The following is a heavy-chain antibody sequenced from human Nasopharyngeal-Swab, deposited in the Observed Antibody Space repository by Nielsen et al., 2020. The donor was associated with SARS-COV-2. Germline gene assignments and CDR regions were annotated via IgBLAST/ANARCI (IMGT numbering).Heavy chain of an antibody. D-gene: IGHD6-13*01. CDR1: GFTFSSYW. CDR2: IKQDGSEK. J-gene: IGHJ4*02. Sequence: GGSLRLSCAASGFTFSSYWMSWVRQAPGKGLEWVANIKQDGSEKYYVDSVKGRFTISRDNAKNSLYLQMNSLRAEDTAVYYCARKPPQQLVGGEFDYWGQGTLATVSS. V-gene: IGHV3-7*01. CDR3: ARKPPQQLVGGEFDY.